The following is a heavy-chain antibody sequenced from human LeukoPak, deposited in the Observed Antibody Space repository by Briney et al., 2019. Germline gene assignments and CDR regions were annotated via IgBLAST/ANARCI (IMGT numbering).Heavy chain of an antibody. CDR2: ISGSGGST. Sequence: GRSLRLSCAASGFTFSSYAMNWVRQAPGKGLEWVSSISGSGGSTYYADSVKGRFTISRDNSENTLYLHMNSLRAEDTAIYYCAKGESNYYYYYMDVWGKGTTVTVSS. D-gene: IGHD3-10*01. CDR1: GFTFSSYA. J-gene: IGHJ6*03. CDR3: AKGESNYYYYYMDV. V-gene: IGHV3-23*01.